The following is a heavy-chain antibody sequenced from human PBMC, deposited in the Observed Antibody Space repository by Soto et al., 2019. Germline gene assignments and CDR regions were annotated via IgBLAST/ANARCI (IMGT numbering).Heavy chain of an antibody. CDR3: ARGLSYYYGSGSHYYYYGMDV. Sequence: PGGSLRLSCAASGFTFSDYYMSWIRQAPGKGLEWVSYISSGGSTIYYADSVKGRFTISRDNAKNSLYLQMNSLRAEVTAVYYCARGLSYYYGSGSHYYYYGMDVWGQGTTVTV. CDR1: GFTFSDYY. V-gene: IGHV3-11*01. J-gene: IGHJ6*02. CDR2: ISSGGSTI. D-gene: IGHD3-10*01.